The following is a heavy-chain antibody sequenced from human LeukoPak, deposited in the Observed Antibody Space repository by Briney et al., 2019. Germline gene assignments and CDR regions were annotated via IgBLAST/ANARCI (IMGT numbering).Heavy chain of an antibody. CDR1: GYTFTSYG. D-gene: IGHD1-26*01. CDR2: VSAYADDT. J-gene: IGHJ4*02. CDR3: ARDCIGCLGFDY. Sequence: ASVKVSCRASGYTFTSYGISWVRQAPGQGLEWMGWVSAYADDTSHVQKFRGRITMTTDTSTSTAYMELRSLRSDDTAVYYCARDCIGCLGFDYWGQGTLVTVSS. V-gene: IGHV1-18*01.